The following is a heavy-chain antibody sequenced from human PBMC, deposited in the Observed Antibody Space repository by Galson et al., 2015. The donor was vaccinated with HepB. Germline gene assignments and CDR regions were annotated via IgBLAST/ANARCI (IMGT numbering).Heavy chain of an antibody. CDR2: INPNSGGT. Sequence: SVKVSCKASGYTFTGYYMHWVRQAPGQGLEWMGWINPNSGGTNYAQKFQGWVTMTRDTSISTAYMELSRLRSDDTAVYYCARDQPNYSGGLDYWGQGTLVTVSS. CDR3: ARDQPNYSGGLDY. CDR1: GYTFTGYY. V-gene: IGHV1-2*04. D-gene: IGHD6-19*01. J-gene: IGHJ4*02.